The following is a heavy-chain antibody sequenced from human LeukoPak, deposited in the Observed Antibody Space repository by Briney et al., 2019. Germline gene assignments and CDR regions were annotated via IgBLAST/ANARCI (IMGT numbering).Heavy chain of an antibody. CDR2: IKRDGSET. Sequence: PGGSLRLSCAASGFTFSTYWMTWVRQAPGKGLEWVANIKRDGSETYYVDSVNGRFTISRDNAKNSLSLQMNSLRAEDTAVYYCARHSGTYYDYWGQGTLVTVSS. J-gene: IGHJ4*02. CDR1: GFTFSTYW. CDR3: ARHSGTYYDY. D-gene: IGHD1-26*01. V-gene: IGHV3-7*01.